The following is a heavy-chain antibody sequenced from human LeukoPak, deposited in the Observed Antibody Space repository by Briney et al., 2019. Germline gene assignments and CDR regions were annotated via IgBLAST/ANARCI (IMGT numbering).Heavy chain of an antibody. CDR3: AREAPYDFWSGYYVDY. Sequence: GGSLRLSCAASGFTFSDYYMSWTRQAPGKGLEWVSYISSSGSTIYYADSVKGRFTISRDNAKNSLYLQMNSLRAEDTAVYYCAREAPYDFWSGYYVDYWGQGTLVTVSS. J-gene: IGHJ4*02. D-gene: IGHD3-3*01. V-gene: IGHV3-11*04. CDR1: GFTFSDYY. CDR2: ISSSGSTI.